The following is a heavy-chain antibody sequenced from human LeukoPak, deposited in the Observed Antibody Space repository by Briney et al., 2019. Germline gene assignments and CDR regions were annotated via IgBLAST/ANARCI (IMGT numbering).Heavy chain of an antibody. J-gene: IGHJ4*02. D-gene: IGHD2-2*02. CDR2: ISSDGDST. V-gene: IGHV3-64*01. Sequence: PGGSLRLSCATSGFSFNSYAMQWVRQAPGKGLEYVSGISSDGDSTYYANSVKGRFIISRDNSKNMLYLQMGSLRVEDMALYYCARADCSSSSCYTVAYWGQGTLVTVSS. CDR1: GFSFNSYA. CDR3: ARADCSSSSCYTVAY.